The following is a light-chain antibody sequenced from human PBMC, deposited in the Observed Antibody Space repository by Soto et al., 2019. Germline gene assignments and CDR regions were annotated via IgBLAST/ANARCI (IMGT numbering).Light chain of an antibody. CDR1: SSNIGSVYD. CDR2: GNI. V-gene: IGLV1-40*01. Sequence: QSVLTQPPSVSGAPGQRVTISCTGSSSNIGSVYDVHWYQQLPGTAPKLLIYGNINRPSGVPDGFSGSKSGTSASLAIAGLQAEDEADYYCQSYDNSLSYVLFGGGTNLTLL. CDR3: QSYDNSLSYVL. J-gene: IGLJ2*01.